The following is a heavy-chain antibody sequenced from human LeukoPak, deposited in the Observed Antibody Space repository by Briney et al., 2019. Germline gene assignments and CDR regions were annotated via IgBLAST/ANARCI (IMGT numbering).Heavy chain of an antibody. Sequence: ASVKVSCKASGGTFSSYAISWVRQAPGQGLEWMGRIIPILGIANYAQKFQGRVTITADKSTSTAYMELSSLRSEDTAVYYCARDSGYYGSGSYYFDYWGQGTLVTVSS. J-gene: IGHJ4*02. CDR2: IIPILGIA. CDR1: GGTFSSYA. D-gene: IGHD3-10*01. CDR3: ARDSGYYGSGSYYFDY. V-gene: IGHV1-69*04.